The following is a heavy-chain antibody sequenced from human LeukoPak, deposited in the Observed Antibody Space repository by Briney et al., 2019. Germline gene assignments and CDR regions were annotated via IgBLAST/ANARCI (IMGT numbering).Heavy chain of an antibody. J-gene: IGHJ4*02. CDR2: ISVGGVAI. V-gene: IGHV3-23*01. CDR3: AKDGFDYYDSSGYYYFNY. CDR1: GFTFSNHA. D-gene: IGHD3-22*01. Sequence: GGSLRLSCAASGFTFSNHAMSWVRQAPGKGLQWVSAISVGGVAIYYADSVKGRFTISRDNSKNTLYLQMNSLRAEDTAVYYCAKDGFDYYDSSGYYYFNYWGQGTLVTVSS.